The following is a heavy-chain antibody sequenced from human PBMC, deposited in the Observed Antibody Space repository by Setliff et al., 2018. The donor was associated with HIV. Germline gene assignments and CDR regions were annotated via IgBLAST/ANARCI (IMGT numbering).Heavy chain of an antibody. CDR3: AIPGLGELSLYNY. V-gene: IGHV1-2*02. CDR1: GYTFTGYY. Sequence: ASVKVSCKASGYTFTGYYMHWVRQAPGQGLEWMGWINPNSGGTNDAQKFQGRVTMTRDTSISTAYMELSRLRSDDTAVYYCAIPGLGELSLYNYWGQGTLVTVSS. J-gene: IGHJ4*02. CDR2: INPNSGGT. D-gene: IGHD3-16*02.